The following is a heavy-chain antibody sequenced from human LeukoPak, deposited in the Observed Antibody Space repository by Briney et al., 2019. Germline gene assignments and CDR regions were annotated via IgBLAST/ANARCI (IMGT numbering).Heavy chain of an antibody. J-gene: IGHJ4*02. CDR3: ATVLPYDYVWGSYRYYFDY. V-gene: IGHV4-59*04. CDR2: IYHSGST. CDR1: GGSISSYY. Sequence: KPSETLSLTCTVSGGSISSYYWSWIRQPAGKGLEWIGSIYHSGSTYYNPSLKSRVTISVDTSKNQFSLKLSSVTAADTAVYYCATVLPYDYVWGSYRYYFDYWGQGTLVTVSS. D-gene: IGHD3-16*02.